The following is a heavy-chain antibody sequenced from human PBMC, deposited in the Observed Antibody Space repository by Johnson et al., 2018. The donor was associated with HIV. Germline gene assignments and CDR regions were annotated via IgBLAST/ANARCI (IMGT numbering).Heavy chain of an antibody. V-gene: IGHV3-66*01. CDR2: IYSGGRT. D-gene: IGHD6-13*01. J-gene: IGHJ3*02. CDR3: ARDLVGVVAAAGPVGDASDI. CDR1: GFTVSSNY. Sequence: VQLVESGGGVVQPGRSLRLSCAASGFTVSSNYMNWVRQAPGKGLELVSVIYSGGRTYYADSVKGRFTISRDTSKNTLYLQMSSLRVEDTAVYYCARDLVGVVAAAGPVGDASDIWGQGTMVTVSS.